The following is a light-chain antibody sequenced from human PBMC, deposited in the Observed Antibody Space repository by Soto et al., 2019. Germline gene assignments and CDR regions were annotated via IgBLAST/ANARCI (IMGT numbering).Light chain of an antibody. CDR3: QHRSIWPPLT. CDR2: DAS. Sequence: IVLTQSPATLSLSPGERATLSCRASQSISSYLAWYQQKPGQAPRLLIYDASNRATGIPARFSASGSGTDFTLTINSLEPEDFAVYYCQHRSIWPPLTFGGGTRVELK. J-gene: IGKJ4*01. V-gene: IGKV3-11*01. CDR1: QSISSY.